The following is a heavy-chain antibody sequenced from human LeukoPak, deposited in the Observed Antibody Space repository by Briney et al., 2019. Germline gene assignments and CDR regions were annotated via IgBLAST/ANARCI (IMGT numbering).Heavy chain of an antibody. V-gene: IGHV3-23*01. CDR1: GFTFSSYA. CDR2: ISSSGDNT. D-gene: IGHD3-22*01. Sequence: PGGSLRLSCAASGFTFSSYAMSWVRQAPGKGLEWVSGISSSGDNTYYADSVKGRFTISRDNSKNTLYVQVNSLGNEDTAAYYCAKGSYYDSSGSFYFDYWGQGTLVTVSS. CDR3: AKGSYYDSSGSFYFDY. J-gene: IGHJ4*02.